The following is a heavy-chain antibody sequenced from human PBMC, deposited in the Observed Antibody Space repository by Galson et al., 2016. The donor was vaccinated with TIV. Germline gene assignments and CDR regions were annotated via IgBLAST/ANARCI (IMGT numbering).Heavy chain of an antibody. CDR1: GGTFSSFV. CDR3: AKDRKTAFDTYSYYYGMDV. J-gene: IGHJ6*02. V-gene: IGHV1-69*13. CDR2: ITPLFGTT. Sequence: SVKVSCKAPGGTFSSFVFNWVRQAPGQGLEWMGGITPLFGTTNYAQKFQGRVTITADESTSTVYMELSSLRSEDTAVYYCAKDRKTAFDTYSYYYGMDVWGQGTTVTVSS. D-gene: IGHD5-18*01.